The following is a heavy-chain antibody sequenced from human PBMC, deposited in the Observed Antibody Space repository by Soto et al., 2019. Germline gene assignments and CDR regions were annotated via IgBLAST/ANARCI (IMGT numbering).Heavy chain of an antibody. Sequence: QVQLVESGGGVVQPGRSLRLSFAASGFTFSSYGMHWVRQAPGRGLEWVAVIWYDGSNKYYADSVKGRFTISRDNSKNTLYLQMNSLRAEDTAVYYCARSADTAMVLDYWGQGTLVTVSS. J-gene: IGHJ4*02. CDR2: IWYDGSNK. V-gene: IGHV3-33*01. CDR1: GFTFSSYG. CDR3: ARSADTAMVLDY. D-gene: IGHD5-18*01.